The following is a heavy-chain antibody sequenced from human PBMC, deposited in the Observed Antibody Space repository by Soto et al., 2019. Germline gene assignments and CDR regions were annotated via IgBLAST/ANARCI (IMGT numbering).Heavy chain of an antibody. Sequence: QITLKESGPTLVKPTQTLTLTCTFSGFSLTTDRVGVGWIRQPPGEALEWLAVIYWDDSKTYRPSLESRLTITNDTYKNQVAHTMTNMDSLDTATYYCAHAYGGRSLYWGQGTLVTVSS. J-gene: IGHJ4*02. D-gene: IGHD1-26*01. V-gene: IGHV2-5*02. CDR1: GFSLTTDRVG. CDR2: IYWDDSK. CDR3: AHAYGGRSLY.